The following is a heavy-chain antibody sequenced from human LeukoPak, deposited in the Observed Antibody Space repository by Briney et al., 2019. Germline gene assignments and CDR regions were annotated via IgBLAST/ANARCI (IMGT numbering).Heavy chain of an antibody. CDR3: ARDPGYSNSPYYLDY. CDR1: GFTFKTYS. V-gene: IGHV3-21*01. J-gene: IGHJ4*02. CDR2: IRSGGTYV. D-gene: IGHD5-12*01. Sequence: RGSLRLSCVVSGFTFKTYSMNWVRQAPGKGLEWVSSIRSGGTYVDYADSVKGRFSIPRDQAKNSLYLPLNILRAEDTAVFYCARDPGYSNSPYYLDYWGQRTLGTVSS.